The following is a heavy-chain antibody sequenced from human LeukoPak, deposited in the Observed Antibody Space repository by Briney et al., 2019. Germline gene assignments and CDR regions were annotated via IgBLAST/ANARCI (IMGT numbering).Heavy chain of an antibody. Sequence: ASVKVSCKASGGTFSSYAISWVRQAPGQGLEWMGGIIPIFGTANYAQKFQGRVTITADKPTSTAYMELSSLRSEDTAVYYCARVKTGTTFAAFDIWGQGTMVTVSS. D-gene: IGHD1-14*01. CDR3: ARVKTGTTFAAFDI. CDR1: GGTFSSYA. CDR2: IIPIFGTA. V-gene: IGHV1-69*06. J-gene: IGHJ3*02.